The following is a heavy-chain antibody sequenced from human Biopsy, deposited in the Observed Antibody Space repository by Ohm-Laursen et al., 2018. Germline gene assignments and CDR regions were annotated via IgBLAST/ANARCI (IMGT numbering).Heavy chain of an antibody. CDR1: GYNFNACY. Sequence: ASVKVSCKASGYNFNACYMQWVRQAPGQGLEWMGWINPNNGGTNYAHKFQGRVTMTRDTSISTAYMHLSGLTSDDTAVYYCARLAYSEYRRDPLDVWGQGTMVTVSS. D-gene: IGHD5-18*01. CDR2: INPNNGGT. V-gene: IGHV1-2*02. CDR3: ARLAYSEYRRDPLDV. J-gene: IGHJ3*01.